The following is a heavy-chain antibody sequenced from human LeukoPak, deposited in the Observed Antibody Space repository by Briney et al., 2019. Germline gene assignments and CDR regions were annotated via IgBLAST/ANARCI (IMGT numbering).Heavy chain of an antibody. Sequence: GESLKISCKGSGYKFTNYWIAWVRQMPGKGLEWMGNIYPGDSDTRYSPSFQGQVTLSVDKPISAAFLEWSSLKASDTATYYCATDIAETSITWGQGTLVTVSS. D-gene: IGHD3-10*01. CDR1: GYKFTNYW. J-gene: IGHJ4*02. V-gene: IGHV5-51*04. CDR3: ATDIAETSIT. CDR2: IYPGDSDT.